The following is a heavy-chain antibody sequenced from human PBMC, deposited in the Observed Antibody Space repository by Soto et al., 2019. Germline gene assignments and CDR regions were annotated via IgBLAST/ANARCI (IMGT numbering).Heavy chain of an antibody. J-gene: IGHJ6*03. D-gene: IGHD1-26*01. Sequence: QVQLVQSGAEVKKPGSSVKVSCKASGGTFSSYTFSWVRQAPGQGLEWMGKIIPILGIANYAQKFQGRVTITADKSTSTAYMELSSLRSEDTAVYYCARATYSVSQYYYMDDWGKGTTVTVSS. CDR3: ARATYSVSQYYYMDD. CDR2: IIPILGIA. CDR1: GGTFSSYT. V-gene: IGHV1-69*02.